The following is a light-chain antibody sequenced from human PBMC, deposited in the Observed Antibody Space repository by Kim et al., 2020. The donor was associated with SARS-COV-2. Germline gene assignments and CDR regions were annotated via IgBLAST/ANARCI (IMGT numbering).Light chain of an antibody. Sequence: SYELTQPPSVSVAPGKTARITCGGNNMGSKSVHWYQQKPGQAPVLVIYYDSDRPSGIPERFSGSNSGNTATLTISRVGAGDEADYYCQVWDSSSGHPYVFGTGTKLTVL. CDR2: YDS. J-gene: IGLJ1*01. CDR1: NMGSKS. CDR3: QVWDSSSGHPYV. V-gene: IGLV3-21*04.